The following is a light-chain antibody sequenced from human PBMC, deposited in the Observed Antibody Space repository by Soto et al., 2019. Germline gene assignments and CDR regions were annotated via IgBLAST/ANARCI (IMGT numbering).Light chain of an antibody. V-gene: IGKV3-11*01. CDR2: DAS. J-gene: IGKJ4*01. Sequence: ENFLTQSPDTLPLSPGERATLSCRASQSVSSYLAWYQQKPGQAPRLLIYDASNRATGIPARFSGSGSGTDFTLTISSLEPEDFAVYYCQQRSNWPLTFGGGTKVDIK. CDR1: QSVSSY. CDR3: QQRSNWPLT.